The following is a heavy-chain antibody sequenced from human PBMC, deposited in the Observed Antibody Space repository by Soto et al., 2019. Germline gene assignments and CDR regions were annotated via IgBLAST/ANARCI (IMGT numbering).Heavy chain of an antibody. V-gene: IGHV3-48*01. CDR1: GFTFSVYS. Sequence: GGSLRLSCAASGFTFSVYSINWVRQAPGKGLEWVSYISGSSSSIYFADSVKGRFTISGDNAKNSLYLQMNSLRVEDTALYYWVRDCGSTSCHAVNWVTYYYYAMDVWGQGTTVTVSS. CDR3: VRDCGSTSCHAVNWVTYYYYAMDV. J-gene: IGHJ6*02. CDR2: ISGSSSSI. D-gene: IGHD2-2*01.